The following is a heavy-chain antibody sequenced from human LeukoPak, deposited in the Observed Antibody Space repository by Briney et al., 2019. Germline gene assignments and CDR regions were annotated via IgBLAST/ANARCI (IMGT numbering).Heavy chain of an antibody. CDR3: ARAHVDYEFFDY. Sequence: PGGSLRLSCAASGFTFSSYAMHWVRQAPGKGLEWVAVISYDGSNKYYAESVKGRFTISRDNSKNTLYLQMNSLRAEDAAVYYCARAHVDYEFFDYWGQGTLVTVSS. CDR2: ISYDGSNK. V-gene: IGHV3-30-3*01. D-gene: IGHD4-17*01. CDR1: GFTFSSYA. J-gene: IGHJ4*02.